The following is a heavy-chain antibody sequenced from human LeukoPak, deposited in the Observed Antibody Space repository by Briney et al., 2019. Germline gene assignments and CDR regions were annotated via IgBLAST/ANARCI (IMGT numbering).Heavy chain of an antibody. V-gene: IGHV4-30-4*08. CDR1: GGSISSGGYY. Sequence: TASETLSPTCTVSGGSISSGGYYWSWIRQHPGKGLEWIGYIYYSGSTYYNPSLKSRVTISVDTSKNQFSLKLSSVTAADTAVYYCARGDYYDSSGLAPWGQGTMVTVSS. CDR3: ARGDYYDSSGLAP. J-gene: IGHJ3*01. D-gene: IGHD3-22*01. CDR2: IYYSGST.